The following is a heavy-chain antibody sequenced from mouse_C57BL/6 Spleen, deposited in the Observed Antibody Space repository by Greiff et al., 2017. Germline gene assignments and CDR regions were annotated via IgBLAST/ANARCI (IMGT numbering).Heavy chain of an antibody. D-gene: IGHD2-2*01. CDR1: GYTFTDYY. CDR2: INPNNGGT. J-gene: IGHJ2*01. CDR3: ARGGGYDEGAGY. Sequence: VQLQPSGPELVKPGASVKISCKASGYTFTDYYMNWVKQSHGKSLEWIGDINPNNGGTSYNQKFKGKATLTVDKSSSTAYMELRSLTSEDSAVYYCARGGGYDEGAGYWCQGTTLTVSS. V-gene: IGHV1-26*01.